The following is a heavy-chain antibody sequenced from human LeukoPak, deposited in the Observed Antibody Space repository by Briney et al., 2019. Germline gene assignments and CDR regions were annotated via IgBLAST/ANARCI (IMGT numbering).Heavy chain of an antibody. Sequence: GGSLRLSCAASGFTFSSYSMNWVRQAPGKGLEWVSYISSSSSTIYYADSVKGRFTISRDNAKNSLYLQMNSLRAEDTAVYYCARSSVRFLDTLPSAYYYDSSGYPGDAFDIWGQGTMVTVSS. CDR2: ISSSSSTI. D-gene: IGHD3-22*01. J-gene: IGHJ3*02. CDR3: ARSSVRFLDTLPSAYYYDSSGYPGDAFDI. V-gene: IGHV3-48*04. CDR1: GFTFSSYS.